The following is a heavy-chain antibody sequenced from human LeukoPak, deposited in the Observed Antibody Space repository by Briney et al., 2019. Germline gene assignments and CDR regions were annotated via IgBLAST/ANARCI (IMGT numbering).Heavy chain of an antibody. CDR3: AREDGNYPPSPFDY. CDR2: IYYSGST. J-gene: IGHJ4*02. D-gene: IGHD5-24*01. CDR1: GGSISSGDYY. V-gene: IGHV4-30-4*08. Sequence: PSQTLSLTCTVSGGSISSGDYYWSWIRQPPGKGLEWIGYIYYSGSTYYNPSLKSRVTISVDTSKNQFSLKLSSVTAADTAMYSCAREDGNYPPSPFDYWGQGTLVTVSS.